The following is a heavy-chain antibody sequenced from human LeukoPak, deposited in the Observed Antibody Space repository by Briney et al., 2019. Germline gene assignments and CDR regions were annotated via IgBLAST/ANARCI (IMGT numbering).Heavy chain of an antibody. D-gene: IGHD3-10*01. J-gene: IGHJ4*02. CDR3: ARGEWFGELLTTSSPFDY. V-gene: IGHV1-2*06. CDR2: INPNSGGT. CDR1: GYTFTGYY. Sequence: GASVKVSCKASGYTFTGYYMHWVRQAPGQGLEWMGRINPNSGGTNYAQKFQGRVTMTRDTSISTAYMELSRLRSDDTAVYYCARGEWFGELLTTSSPFDYWGQGTLVTVSS.